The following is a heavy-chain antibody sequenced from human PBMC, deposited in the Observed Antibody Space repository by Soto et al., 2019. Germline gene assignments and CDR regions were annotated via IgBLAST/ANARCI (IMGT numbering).Heavy chain of an antibody. CDR3: ARAGPRGNYYDILTGYYKDYYYYGMDV. V-gene: IGHV1-69*13. Sequence: SVKVSCKASGYTFTSYAISWVRQAPGQGLEWMGGIIPIFGTANYAQKFQGRVTITADESTSTAYMELSSLRSEDTAVYYCARAGPRGNYYDILTGYYKDYYYYGMDVWGQGTTVTVSS. CDR1: GYTFTSYA. J-gene: IGHJ6*02. CDR2: IIPIFGTA. D-gene: IGHD3-9*01.